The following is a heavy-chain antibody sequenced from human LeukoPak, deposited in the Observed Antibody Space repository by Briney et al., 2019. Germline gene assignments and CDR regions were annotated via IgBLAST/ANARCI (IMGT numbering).Heavy chain of an antibody. CDR1: GFTFSSYE. CDR3: ASYKSRWLQLGEAYFDY. J-gene: IGHJ4*02. CDR2: ISSSGSTI. Sequence: GGSLRLSCAASGFTFSSYEMNWVRQAPGKGLEWVSYISSSGSTIYYADSVKGRFTISRDNAKNSLYLQMNSLRAEDTAVYYCASYKSRWLQLGEAYFDYWGQGTLVTVSS. V-gene: IGHV3-48*03. D-gene: IGHD5-24*01.